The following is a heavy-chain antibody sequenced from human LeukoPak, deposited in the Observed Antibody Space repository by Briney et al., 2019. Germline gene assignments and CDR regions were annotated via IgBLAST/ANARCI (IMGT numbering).Heavy chain of an antibody. D-gene: IGHD2-8*01. CDR1: GFTFSSYS. Sequence: GGSLRLSCAASGFTFSSYSMNWVRQAPGKGLEWVSYISSSSSTIYYADSVEGRFTISRDNAKNSLYLQMNSLRAEDTAVYYCARGSMLAGFDIWGQGTMVTVSS. V-gene: IGHV3-48*01. J-gene: IGHJ3*02. CDR2: ISSSSSTI. CDR3: ARGSMLAGFDI.